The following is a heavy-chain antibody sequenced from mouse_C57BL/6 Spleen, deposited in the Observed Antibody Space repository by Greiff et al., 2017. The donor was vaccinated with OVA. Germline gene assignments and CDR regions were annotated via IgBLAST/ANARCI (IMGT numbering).Heavy chain of an antibody. Sequence: EVKLVESGGGLVKPGGSLKLSCAASGFTFSSYTMSWVRQTPEKRLEWVATISGGGGNTYYPDSVKGRFTISRDNAKNTLYLQMSSLRSEDTALYYCARQGTGTWAWFAYWGQGTLVTVSA. D-gene: IGHD4-1*01. CDR1: GFTFSSYT. V-gene: IGHV5-9*01. CDR2: ISGGGGNT. J-gene: IGHJ3*01. CDR3: ARQGTGTWAWFAY.